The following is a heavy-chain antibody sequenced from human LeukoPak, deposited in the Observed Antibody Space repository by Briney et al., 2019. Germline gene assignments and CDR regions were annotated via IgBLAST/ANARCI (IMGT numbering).Heavy chain of an antibody. V-gene: IGHV3-48*03. J-gene: IGHJ5*02. CDR2: ISGSGSTT. CDR1: GFTFSSYE. CDR3: ARDIVVVPAAPGYNWFDP. D-gene: IGHD2-2*01. Sequence: GGSLRLSCAASGFTFSSYEMNWVRQAPGKGLEWVSYISGSGSTTYYADSVKGRFTISRDNAKNSLYLQMNSLRAEDTAVYYCARDIVVVPAAPGYNWFDPWGQGTLVTVSS.